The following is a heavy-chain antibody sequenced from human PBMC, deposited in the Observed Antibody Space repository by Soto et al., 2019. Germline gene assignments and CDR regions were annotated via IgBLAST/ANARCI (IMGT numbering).Heavy chain of an antibody. D-gene: IGHD3-10*01. Sequence: QVQLVQSGAEVKKPGASVKVSCKASGYTFNSYGISWVRQAPGQGLEWMGWIRGYNGNTNYAQKFQGRVTMTTDTSTSTAYMELRSLTSDDTAVYYCARERGGSGSYSFDYWGQGTLVIVSS. CDR1: GYTFNSYG. CDR3: ARERGGSGSYSFDY. J-gene: IGHJ4*02. CDR2: IRGYNGNT. V-gene: IGHV1-18*01.